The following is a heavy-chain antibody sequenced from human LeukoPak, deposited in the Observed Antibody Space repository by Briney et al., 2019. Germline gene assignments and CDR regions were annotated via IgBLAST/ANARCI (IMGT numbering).Heavy chain of an antibody. CDR1: GYTFSNYA. D-gene: IGHD3-10*01. J-gene: IGHJ4*02. CDR2: INAGNGNT. CDR3: ARVNTMIRGVTHFDY. V-gene: IGHV1-3*01. Sequence: GASVKVSCKASGYTFSNYAMHWVRQAPGQRLEWMGWINAGNGNTKYSQKFQGRATITRDTSASTAYMGLSSLRSADTAVYYCARVNTMIRGVTHFDYWGQGALVTVSS.